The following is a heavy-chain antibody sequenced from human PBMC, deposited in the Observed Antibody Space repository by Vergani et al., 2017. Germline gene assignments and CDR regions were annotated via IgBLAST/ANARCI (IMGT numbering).Heavy chain of an antibody. CDR2: IIAIFGTA. D-gene: IGHD5-12*01. Sequence: QVQLVQSGAEVKKPGSSVKVSCKASGGTFSSYAISWVRQAPGQGLEWMGGIIAIFGTANYSQKFQGRVTITAAESTSTAYMELSSRRSEDTAVYYCARAVYSGYESYCFDYWGQGTLVTVYS. CDR3: ARAVYSGYESYCFDY. V-gene: IGHV1-69*01. CDR1: GGTFSSYA. J-gene: IGHJ4*02.